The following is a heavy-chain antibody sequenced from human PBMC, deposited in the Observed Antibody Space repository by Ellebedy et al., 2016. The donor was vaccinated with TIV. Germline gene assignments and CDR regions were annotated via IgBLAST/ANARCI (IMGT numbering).Heavy chain of an antibody. J-gene: IGHJ6*02. Sequence: GGSLRLXXAASGFTFSSYGMHWVRQAPGQGLEWVAVISYDGSNKYYADSVKGRFTISRDNSKNTLYLQMNSLRAEDTAVYYCAKDLYYYDSSGYSTYYYYGMDVWGQGTTVTVSS. D-gene: IGHD3-22*01. CDR3: AKDLYYYDSSGYSTYYYYGMDV. V-gene: IGHV3-30*18. CDR1: GFTFSSYG. CDR2: ISYDGSNK.